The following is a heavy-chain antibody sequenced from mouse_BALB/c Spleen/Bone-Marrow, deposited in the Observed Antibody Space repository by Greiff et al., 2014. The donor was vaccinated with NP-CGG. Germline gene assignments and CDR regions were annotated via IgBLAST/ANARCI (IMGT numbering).Heavy chain of an antibody. V-gene: IGHV5-15*02. CDR1: GFTFSDYG. CDR2: ISNLAYSI. J-gene: IGHJ4*01. Sequence: DVMLVESGGALVQPGGSRKLSCAASGFTFSDYGMAWVQQAPGKGPEWVAFISNLAYSIYYTDTVTGRFTISRENAKNTLYLEMSSLRSEDTAMYYCARETTRGAMDYWGQGTSVTVSS. D-gene: IGHD2-1*01. CDR3: ARETTRGAMDY.